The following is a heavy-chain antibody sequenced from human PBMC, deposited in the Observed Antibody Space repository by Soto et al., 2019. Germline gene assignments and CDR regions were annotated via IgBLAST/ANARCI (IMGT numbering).Heavy chain of an antibody. Sequence: GGSLRLSCVTSGFYFDNYAMHWVRQAPGKGPEWLSGLSGNSDIVAYAHSVKGRFTISRDNAKKSLYLQMYNPRPEDRRWFCYVISTGNFYADFDYGGQGTLVTVS. J-gene: IGHJ4*02. D-gene: IGHD3-3*02. V-gene: IGHV3-9*01. CDR2: LSGNSDIV. CDR1: GFYFDNYA. CDR3: VISTGNFYADFDY.